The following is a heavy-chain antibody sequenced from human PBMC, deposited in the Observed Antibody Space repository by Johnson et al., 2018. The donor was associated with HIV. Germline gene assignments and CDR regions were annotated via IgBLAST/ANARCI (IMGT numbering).Heavy chain of an antibody. CDR2: ISYDGRNK. D-gene: IGHD1-26*01. CDR1: GFTFSSYA. Sequence: QVQLVESGGGVVQPGRSLRLSCAASGFTFSSYAMHWVRQAPRKGLEWVAIISYDGRNKYFADSVKGRFTISRDNSKNTLYLQMNSLRAEDTAVYYCAKDPGSGSPGAFDIWGQGTMVTVSS. V-gene: IGHV3-30*04. CDR3: AKDPGSGSPGAFDI. J-gene: IGHJ3*02.